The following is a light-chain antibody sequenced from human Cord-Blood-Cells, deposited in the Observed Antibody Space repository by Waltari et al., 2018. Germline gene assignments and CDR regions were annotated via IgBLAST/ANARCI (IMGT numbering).Light chain of an antibody. CDR1: SSDVGGYNY. V-gene: IGLV2-14*01. CDR2: DVS. CDR3: SSYTSSSIFYV. Sequence: QSALTQPASVSGSPGQSITISCTGTSSDVGGYNYVPWYQQHPGKAPKLMIYDVSNRPSGVAKRCSGSKSGNTASLTISGLQAEDEADYYCSSYTSSSIFYVFGTGTKVTVL. J-gene: IGLJ1*01.